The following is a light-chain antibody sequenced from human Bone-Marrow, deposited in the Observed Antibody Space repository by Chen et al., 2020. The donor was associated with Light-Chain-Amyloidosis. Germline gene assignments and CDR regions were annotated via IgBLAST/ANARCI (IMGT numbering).Light chain of an antibody. Sequence: SSVLTQPSSVSVAPGQTSTIACGGNNIGSTILHWYQQTPGQAPLLFVYDDSDRPAGIPERLSGSNSGNTATLTISRVEAGDEADYYCQVWDRSSDRPVFGGGTKLTVL. V-gene: IGLV3-21*02. CDR1: NIGSTI. CDR3: QVWDRSSDRPV. CDR2: DDS. J-gene: IGLJ3*02.